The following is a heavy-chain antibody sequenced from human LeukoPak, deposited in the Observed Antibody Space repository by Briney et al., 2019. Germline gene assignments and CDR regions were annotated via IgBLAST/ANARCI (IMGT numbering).Heavy chain of an antibody. Sequence: ASVKVSCKASGYTFTGYYMHWVRQAPGQGLEWMGWINPNSGGTNYAQKFQGRVTMTTDTSTSTAYMELRSLRSDDTAVYYCARESSGGGRFGWFDPWGQGTLVTVSS. V-gene: IGHV1-2*02. CDR3: ARESSGGGRFGWFDP. J-gene: IGHJ5*02. CDR2: INPNSGGT. CDR1: GYTFTGYY. D-gene: IGHD1-26*01.